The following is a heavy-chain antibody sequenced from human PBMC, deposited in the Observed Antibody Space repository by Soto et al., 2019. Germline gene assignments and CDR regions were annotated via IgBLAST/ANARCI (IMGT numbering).Heavy chain of an antibody. J-gene: IGHJ6*02. Sequence: GESLKISCKGSGYSFAGYWITWVRQKPGKGLEWMGRIDPSDSQTYYSPSFQGQVTISADKSISTAYLQWSSLKASDTAMYYCARHQATVTTFSGMDVWGQGTTVTVSS. CDR3: ARHQATVTTFSGMDV. CDR2: IDPSDSQT. V-gene: IGHV5-10-1*04. CDR1: GYSFAGYW. D-gene: IGHD4-4*01.